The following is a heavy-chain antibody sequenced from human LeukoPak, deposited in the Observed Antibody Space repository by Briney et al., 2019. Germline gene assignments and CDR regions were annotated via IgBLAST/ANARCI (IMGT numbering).Heavy chain of an antibody. J-gene: IGHJ4*02. D-gene: IGHD3-10*01. CDR2: IRSKTLGGTT. V-gene: IGHV3-15*01. Sequence: GGSLSLSCAVSGFIVRHFWLRWVRQARGRGREGVGRIRSKTLGGTTEYTAPVEGRFTISRDDSKNTFYLQMNSLKIGDTAVYYCTTLYGSGRFDWGQGTRVTVST. CDR3: TTLYGSGRFD. CDR1: GFIVRHFW.